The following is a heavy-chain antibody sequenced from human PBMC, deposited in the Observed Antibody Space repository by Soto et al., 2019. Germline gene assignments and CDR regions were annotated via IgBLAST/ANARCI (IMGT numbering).Heavy chain of an antibody. D-gene: IGHD3-22*01. J-gene: IGHJ6*02. V-gene: IGHV3-21*01. CDR3: ARAVGYYDSSGQYYYYGMDV. Sequence: GGSLRLSCAASGFTFSSYSMNWVRQAPGKGLEWVSSISSSSSYIYYADSVKGRFTISRDNAKNSLYLQMNSLRAEDTAVYYCARAVGYYDSSGQYYYYGMDVWGQGTTVTVS. CDR2: ISSSSSYI. CDR1: GFTFSSYS.